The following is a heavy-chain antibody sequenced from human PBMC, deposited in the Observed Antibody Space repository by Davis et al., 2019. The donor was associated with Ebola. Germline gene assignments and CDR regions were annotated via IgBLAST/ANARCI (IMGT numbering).Heavy chain of an antibody. CDR3: AKDYDDYSSIYYYGMDV. Sequence: GESLKISCAASGFTFSSYGMHWVRQAPGKGLEWVAVISYDGSNKYYADSVKGRFTISRDNSKNTLYLQMNSLRAEDTAVYYCAKDYDDYSSIYYYGMDVWGQGTTVTVSS. J-gene: IGHJ6*02. V-gene: IGHV3-30*18. CDR2: ISYDGSNK. CDR1: GFTFSSYG. D-gene: IGHD4-11*01.